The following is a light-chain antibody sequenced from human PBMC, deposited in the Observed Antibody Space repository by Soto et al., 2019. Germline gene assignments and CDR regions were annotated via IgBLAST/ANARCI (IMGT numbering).Light chain of an antibody. CDR3: CSYAVSGSWV. J-gene: IGLJ3*02. CDR1: SSDVGSYDL. V-gene: IGLV2-23*02. CDR2: EVN. Sequence: QSALTQPASVSGSPGQSITISCTGTSSDVGSYDLVSWYQHHPGKAPKLIIYEVNKRPSGVSNRFSGSKSGNTASLTISGLQAEDEADYYCCSYAVSGSWVFGGGTKLTVL.